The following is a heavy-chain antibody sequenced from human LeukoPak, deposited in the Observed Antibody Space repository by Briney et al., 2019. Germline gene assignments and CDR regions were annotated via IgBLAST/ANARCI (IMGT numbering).Heavy chain of an antibody. V-gene: IGHV3-21*01. Sequence: PGGSLRLSCAASGFTFSSHSMNWVRQAPGKGLEWVSSISSSSSYIYYADSVKGRFTISRDNAKNSLYLQMNSLRAEDTAVYYCARGAYLPEVRGVTSYGMDVWGQGTTVTVSS. D-gene: IGHD3-10*01. CDR2: ISSSSSYI. CDR1: GFTFSSHS. CDR3: ARGAYLPEVRGVTSYGMDV. J-gene: IGHJ6*02.